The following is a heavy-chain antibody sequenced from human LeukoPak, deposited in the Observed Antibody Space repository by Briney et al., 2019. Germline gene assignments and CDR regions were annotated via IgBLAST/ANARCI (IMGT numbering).Heavy chain of an antibody. Sequence: ASVKVPCKASGDTFTGYYIHWVRQAPGQGLEWMGWINPNSGGTNYAQKFQGTVTMTRDTSISTAYMELSTLRSDDTAVYYCAREISGSFYYWGQGTLVTVSS. D-gene: IGHD1-26*01. CDR2: INPNSGGT. V-gene: IGHV1-2*02. CDR3: AREISGSFYY. J-gene: IGHJ4*02. CDR1: GDTFTGYY.